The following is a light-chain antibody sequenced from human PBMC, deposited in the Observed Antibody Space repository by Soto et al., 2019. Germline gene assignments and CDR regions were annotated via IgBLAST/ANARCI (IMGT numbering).Light chain of an antibody. CDR1: TIDVWRYNL. V-gene: IGLV2-23*01. Sequence: QSALTQPASVSGSPGQSSTISCTGTTIDVWRYNLVSLYQQHPDKAPKDIIYQGTRRRSGVSNRFSGSKSANPASLTISGLQAEDDDDYHCSSYAGSSTYVFGTGTKVTVL. CDR2: QGT. CDR3: SSYAGSSTYV. J-gene: IGLJ1*01.